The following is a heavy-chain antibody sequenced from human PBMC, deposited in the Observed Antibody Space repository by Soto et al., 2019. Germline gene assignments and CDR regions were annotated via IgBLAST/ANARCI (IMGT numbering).Heavy chain of an antibody. Sequence: QVQLVQSGAEVKKPGSSVQVSCKASGGTFSCYAISWVRQSPGQVLEWMGGLIHIFGTANYAQKFQGRVTLTADESTSTADRELSRLRSEDTAVYYCAAPGIAVAGKGGSSDYWGQGTLVTVSS. CDR2: LIHIFGTA. CDR1: GGTFSCYA. D-gene: IGHD6-19*01. V-gene: IGHV1-69*01. J-gene: IGHJ4*02. CDR3: AAPGIAVAGKGGSSDY.